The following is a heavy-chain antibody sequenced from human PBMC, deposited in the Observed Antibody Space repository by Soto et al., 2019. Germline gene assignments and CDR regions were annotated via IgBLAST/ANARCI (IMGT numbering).Heavy chain of an antibody. Sequence: PGGSLRLSCAASGFTFSSYSMNWVRQAPGKGLEWVSSISSSSSYIYYADSVKGRFTISRDNAKNSLYLQMNSLRAEDTAVYYCARDLFLAGTTLYYYYMDVWGKGTTVTVSS. CDR1: GFTFSSYS. D-gene: IGHD1-7*01. V-gene: IGHV3-21*01. J-gene: IGHJ6*03. CDR2: ISSSSSYI. CDR3: ARDLFLAGTTLYYYYMDV.